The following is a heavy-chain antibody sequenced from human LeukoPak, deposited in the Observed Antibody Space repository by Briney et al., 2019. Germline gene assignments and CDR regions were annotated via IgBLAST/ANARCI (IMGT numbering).Heavy chain of an antibody. D-gene: IGHD3-22*01. V-gene: IGHV3-21*01. CDR3: ARHRLVYYYDSSGYYYFDY. J-gene: IGHJ4*02. CDR1: GFTLTNYA. CDR2: ISLSSTYI. Sequence: GGSLRLSCAASGFTLTNYAFNWVRQAPGKGLEWVSSISLSSTYIYYADSVRGRFTISRDNAKNSLYLQMNSLRAEDTAVYYCARHRLVYYYDSSGYYYFDYWGQGTLVTVSS.